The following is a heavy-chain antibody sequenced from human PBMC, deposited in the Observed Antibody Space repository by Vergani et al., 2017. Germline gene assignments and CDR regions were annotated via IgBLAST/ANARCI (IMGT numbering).Heavy chain of an antibody. Sequence: QVQLVQSGAEVKKPGSSVKVSCKASGGTFSSYAISWVRQPPGQGLEWMGRIIPIFGTANYAQKFQGRVTMTRDTSTSTVYMELSSLRSEDTAIYYCARGDYGILTGYRYWGQGTLVTVSA. J-gene: IGHJ4*02. CDR1: GGTFSSYA. CDR2: IIPIFGTA. V-gene: IGHV1-69*05. D-gene: IGHD3-9*01. CDR3: ARGDYGILTGYRY.